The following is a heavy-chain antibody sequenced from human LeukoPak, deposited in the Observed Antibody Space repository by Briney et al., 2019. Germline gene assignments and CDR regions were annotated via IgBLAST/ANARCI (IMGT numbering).Heavy chain of an antibody. CDR3: AKASRLYGGGGCYGDV. J-gene: IGHJ6*02. CDR1: GFTFSTNA. D-gene: IGHD2-15*01. V-gene: IGHV3-23*01. Sequence: TGGSLRLSCAASGFTFSTNAMTWVRQGSGKGLEGVSSITDTGGYTYYADSVKGRFTISRDNSKNTLYLQMNSLRAEDTAVYYCAKASRLYGGGGCYGDVWGQGTTVTVSS. CDR2: ITDTGGYT.